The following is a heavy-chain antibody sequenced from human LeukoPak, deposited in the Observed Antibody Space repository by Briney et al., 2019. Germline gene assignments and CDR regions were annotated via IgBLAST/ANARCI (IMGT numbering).Heavy chain of an antibody. J-gene: IGHJ4*02. D-gene: IGHD3-9*01. CDR3: AKGDSYYDLLTCFDF. CDR1: GFTFSSYG. V-gene: IGHV3-23*01. Sequence: GGSLRLSCAASGFTFSSYGLSWVRQSPGKGLEWVSTFSGTSGLTYYADSVKGRFTISRDNSKNALYLQMNSLRDEDTAVYYCAKGDSYYDLLTCFDFWGPGTLVTVSS. CDR2: FSGTSGLT.